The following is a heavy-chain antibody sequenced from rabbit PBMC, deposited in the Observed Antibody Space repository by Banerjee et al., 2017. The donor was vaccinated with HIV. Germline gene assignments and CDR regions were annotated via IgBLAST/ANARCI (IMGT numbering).Heavy chain of an antibody. D-gene: IGHD6-1*01. CDR1: GIDFSSSYY. CDR2: IYVGSSGST. V-gene: IGHV1S40*01. CDR3: ARGYVGYGYATARLDL. Sequence: QSLEESGGDLVKPGASLTLTCTASGIDFSSSYYMCWVRQAPGKGLEWIACIYVGSSGSTWYASWAKGRFTISKTSSTTVTLQMTSLTAADTATYLCARGYVGYGYATARLDLWGPGTLVTVS. J-gene: IGHJ3*01.